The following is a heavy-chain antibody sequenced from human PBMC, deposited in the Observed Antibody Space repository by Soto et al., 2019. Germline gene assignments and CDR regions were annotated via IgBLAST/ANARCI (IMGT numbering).Heavy chain of an antibody. V-gene: IGHV4-30-4*01. CDR2: IYYSGST. CDR1: GGSISSDDYY. CDR3: VTSPGIGVGATHFDY. D-gene: IGHD1-26*01. Sequence: QVQLQESGPGLVKPSQTLSHTCTVSGGSISSDDYYWGWIRHPPGKGLEWIGYIYYSGSTYYNPSLKSRVTISVHPSKDPFSLKLSSVTAADTAVYYCVTSPGIGVGATHFDYWGQGTLVTVSS. J-gene: IGHJ4*02.